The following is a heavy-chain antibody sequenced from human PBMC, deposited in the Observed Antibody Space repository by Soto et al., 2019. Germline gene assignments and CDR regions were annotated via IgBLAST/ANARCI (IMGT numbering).Heavy chain of an antibody. CDR1: GYTFPGYC. CDR2: INPKSGGT. J-gene: IGHJ4*01. V-gene: IGHV1-2*04. CDR3: ARYSYGWSQYCFDC. D-gene: IGHD6-19*01. Sequence: SVNVSCKTSGYTFPGYCVHSVLQAPGQGLEWMGWINPKSGGTNYAQKFQGWVTMTSATSISTAYMELSRLRSDDTAVYYCARYSYGWSQYCFDCWGQGTLDTGSS.